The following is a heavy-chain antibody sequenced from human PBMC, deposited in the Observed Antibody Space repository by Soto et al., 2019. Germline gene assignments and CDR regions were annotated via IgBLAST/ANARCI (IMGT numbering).Heavy chain of an antibody. CDR2: ISGSGGST. CDR1: GFTFSSYA. CDR3: AKDVTPRVAVAGNDY. V-gene: IGHV3-23*01. Sequence: HPGGSLRLSCAASGFTFSSYAMSWVRQAPGKGLEWVSAISGSGGSTYYADSVKGRFTISRDNSKNTLYLQMNSLRAEDTAVYYCAKDVTPRVAVAGNDYWGQGTMVTVYS. D-gene: IGHD6-19*01. J-gene: IGHJ4*02.